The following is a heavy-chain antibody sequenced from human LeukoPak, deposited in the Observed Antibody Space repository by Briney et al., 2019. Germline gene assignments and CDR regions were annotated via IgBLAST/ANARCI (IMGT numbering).Heavy chain of an antibody. J-gene: IGHJ4*02. CDR2: ISGSGITT. CDR1: GFAFGSEA. V-gene: IGHV3-23*01. Sequence: GGSLRLSCAVSGFAFGSEAMSWVRQSPARGLEWVASISGSGITTNYADSVKGRFTISRDYSKNTLYLQMSSLRAEDTAVYYCAKETALVGGHTAIFDHWGQGTLVTVSS. CDR3: AKETALVGGHTAIFDH. D-gene: IGHD3-3*01.